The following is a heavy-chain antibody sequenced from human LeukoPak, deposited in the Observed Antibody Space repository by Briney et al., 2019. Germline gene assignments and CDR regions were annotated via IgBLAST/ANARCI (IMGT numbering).Heavy chain of an antibody. J-gene: IGHJ6*02. V-gene: IGHV1-8*01. CDR2: MNPDSGNT. CDR3: ATAGTTCSSTSCYKGYYYYGMDV. CDR1: GYTFTSYD. Sequence: ASVKVSCKASGYTFTSYDINWVRQATGQGLEWMGWMNPDSGNTGYAQKFQGRVTMTRNTSISTAYMELSSLRSEDTAVYYCATAGTTCSSTSCYKGYYYYGMDVWGQGTTVTVSS. D-gene: IGHD2-2*02.